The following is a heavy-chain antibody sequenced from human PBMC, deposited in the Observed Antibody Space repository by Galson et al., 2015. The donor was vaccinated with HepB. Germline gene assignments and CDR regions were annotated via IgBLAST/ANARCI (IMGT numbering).Heavy chain of an antibody. V-gene: IGHV5-51*01. D-gene: IGHD2-15*01. CDR3: VRQVVGAANFEY. Sequence: HSGAEAKKPGESLKISCAGSRDLLSNYWIGRVRQQPGKGLEWMGIIYPRDSDTRYSPSFQGQITISADASINTAYLQWSSLKVSDTAIYYCVRQVVGAANFEYWGQGTLVTVSS. CDR1: RDLLSNYW. CDR2: IYPRDSDT. J-gene: IGHJ4*02.